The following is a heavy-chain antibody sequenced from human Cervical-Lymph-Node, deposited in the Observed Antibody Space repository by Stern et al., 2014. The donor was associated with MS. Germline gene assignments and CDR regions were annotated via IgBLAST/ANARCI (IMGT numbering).Heavy chain of an antibody. Sequence: QLQLQESGPGLVKPSETLSLSCNVSGGSISSSSYYWGWIRQPPGKGLEWIGSIYYSGPTYYNTSLNHRVTIFVDTSKNQFSLSMISVTAADTAVYYCARLAATISRGWFDPWGQGTQVTVSS. V-gene: IGHV4-39*01. CDR3: ARLAATISRGWFDP. CDR2: IYYSGPT. J-gene: IGHJ5*02. CDR1: GGSISSSSYY. D-gene: IGHD5-24*01.